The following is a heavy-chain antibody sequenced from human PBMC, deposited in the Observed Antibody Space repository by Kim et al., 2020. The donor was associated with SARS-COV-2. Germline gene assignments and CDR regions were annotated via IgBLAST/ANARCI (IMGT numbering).Heavy chain of an antibody. CDR2: SNK. Sequence: SNKYYADSVKGRFTISKDTSKSTLYLQMKSLRAEDTAVYYCARALHYFDYWGQGTLVTVSS. D-gene: IGHD1-26*01. CDR3: ARALHYFDY. V-gene: IGHV3-33*01. J-gene: IGHJ4*02.